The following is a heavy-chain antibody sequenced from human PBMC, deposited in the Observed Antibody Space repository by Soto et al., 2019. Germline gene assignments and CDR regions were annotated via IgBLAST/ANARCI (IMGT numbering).Heavy chain of an antibody. Sequence: QVQLHQWGAGLLKPSETLSLACSIYSGSFSGYYWSWIRQPPGKGLEWSGEISQSGHTNYSPSLKSRVSISIDTSKKQFSLNLAYVSAADTAVYYCARAPKVSGSSQTRPDFWGQGTLVTVSS. V-gene: IGHV4-34*01. CDR3: ARAPKVSGSSQTRPDF. CDR1: SGSFSGYY. D-gene: IGHD6-6*01. J-gene: IGHJ4*02. CDR2: ISQSGHT.